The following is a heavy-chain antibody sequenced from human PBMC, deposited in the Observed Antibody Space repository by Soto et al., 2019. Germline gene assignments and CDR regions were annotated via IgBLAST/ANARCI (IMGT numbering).Heavy chain of an antibody. CDR2: RYSTGTT. V-gene: IGHV4-38-2*02. CDR1: GYSINSGYI. D-gene: IGHD1-1*01. J-gene: IGHJ5*02. CDR3: VARATVVNSPWFDP. Sequence: PSETLSLTGTVSGYSINSGYIWGWVRRPPGQGLEWIGSRYSTGTTYYNPSLRRRVKMSVDTSKNQLSLVLRSVTAADTAVYYCVARATVVNSPWFDPWGQGTQVTVSS.